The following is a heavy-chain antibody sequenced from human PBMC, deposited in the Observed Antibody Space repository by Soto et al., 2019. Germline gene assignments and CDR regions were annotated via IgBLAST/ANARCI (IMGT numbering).Heavy chain of an antibody. CDR1: GFTFSSYS. V-gene: IGHV3-21*01. Sequence: PGGSLRLSCAASGFTFSSYSMNWVRQAPGKGLEWVSSISSSSSYIYYADSVKGRFTISRDNAKNSLYLQMNSLRAEDTAVYYCARESPIYGDEPNWFDPWGQGTLVTVSS. J-gene: IGHJ5*02. CDR3: ARESPIYGDEPNWFDP. CDR2: ISSSSSYI. D-gene: IGHD4-17*01.